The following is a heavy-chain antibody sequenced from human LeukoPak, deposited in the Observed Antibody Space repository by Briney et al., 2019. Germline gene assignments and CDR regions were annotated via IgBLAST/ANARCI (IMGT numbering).Heavy chain of an antibody. D-gene: IGHD2-15*01. V-gene: IGHV3-64D*06. CDR1: GFPFISYA. J-gene: IGHJ4*02. CDR3: VKEGYCSGGSCYPRVDY. Sequence: GGPLSLSCSAPGFPFISYAMHWVRQAPGKGLEYVSAISSNGGSTYYADSVKGRFTISRDNSKNTLYLQMSSLRAEDTAVYYCVKEGYCSGGSCYPRVDYWGQGTLVTVSS. CDR2: ISSNGGST.